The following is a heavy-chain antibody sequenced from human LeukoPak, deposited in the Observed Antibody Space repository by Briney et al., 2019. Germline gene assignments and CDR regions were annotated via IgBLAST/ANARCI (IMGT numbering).Heavy chain of an antibody. CDR2: IYYSGST. V-gene: IGHV4-31*03. Sequence: PSETLSLTCTVSGGSISSGGYYWSWIRQHPGKGLEWIGYIYYSGSTYYNPSLKSRVTISVDTSKNQFSLKLSSVTAADTAVYYCARGTTTGLYDILTGYYRPYYFDYWGQGTLVTVSS. J-gene: IGHJ4*02. CDR3: ARGTTTGLYDILTGYYRPYYFDY. CDR1: GGSISSGGYY. D-gene: IGHD3-9*01.